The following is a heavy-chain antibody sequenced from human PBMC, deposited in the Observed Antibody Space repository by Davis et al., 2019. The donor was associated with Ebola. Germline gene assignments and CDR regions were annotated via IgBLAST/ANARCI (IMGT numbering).Heavy chain of an antibody. CDR1: GYTFTGYY. J-gene: IGHJ6*02. Sequence: ASVKVSCKASGYTFTGYYMHWVRQAPGKGLEWMGGFDPEDGETIYAQKFQGRVTMTEDTSTDTAYMELSSLRSEDTALYYCAKDILYYYGSGMTSGMDVWGQGTTVTVSS. D-gene: IGHD3-10*01. CDR3: AKDILYYYGSGMTSGMDV. CDR2: FDPEDGET. V-gene: IGHV1-24*01.